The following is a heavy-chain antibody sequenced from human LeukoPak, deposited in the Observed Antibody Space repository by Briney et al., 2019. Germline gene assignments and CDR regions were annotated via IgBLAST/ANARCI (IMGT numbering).Heavy chain of an antibody. CDR3: ARGSPRAAAGYH. J-gene: IGHJ4*02. V-gene: IGHV4-39*01. CDR1: GGSISSSSYY. D-gene: IGHD6-13*01. Sequence: SETLSLTCTVSGGSISSSSYYWGWIRQPPGKGLEWIGSIYYSGSTYYNPSLKSRVTVSVDTSKNQFSLKLSSVTAADTAVYYCARGSPRAAAGYHWGQGTLVTVSS. CDR2: IYYSGST.